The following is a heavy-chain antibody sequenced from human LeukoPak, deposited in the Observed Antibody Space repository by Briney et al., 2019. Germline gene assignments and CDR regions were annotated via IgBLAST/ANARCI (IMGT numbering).Heavy chain of an antibody. Sequence: GASVKVSCKASGYTFTDYYMHWVRQAPGQGLDWVGWINPTSGATNYAQKFQGRVTMTGDTSISTAYMELSRLRSDDTAVYFCAREYSSSSWVFDFWGQGTLVTVSS. CDR1: GYTFTDYY. J-gene: IGHJ4*02. V-gene: IGHV1-2*02. D-gene: IGHD6-6*01. CDR2: INPTSGAT. CDR3: AREYSSSSWVFDF.